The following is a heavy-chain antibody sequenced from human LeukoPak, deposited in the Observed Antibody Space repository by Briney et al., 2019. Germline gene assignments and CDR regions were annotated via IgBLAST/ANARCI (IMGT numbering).Heavy chain of an antibody. J-gene: IGHJ4*02. Sequence: ASVKVSGKASGFTFTNYGFTWVRQAPGQGLEWMGWISAYNGDTNYAQKLQGRVTMTTDTSTGTAYMELRSLRSDDTAVYYCARIAERQLAYFDYWGQGTLVTVSS. V-gene: IGHV1-18*01. CDR3: ARIAERQLAYFDY. D-gene: IGHD6-13*01. CDR1: GFTFTNYG. CDR2: ISAYNGDT.